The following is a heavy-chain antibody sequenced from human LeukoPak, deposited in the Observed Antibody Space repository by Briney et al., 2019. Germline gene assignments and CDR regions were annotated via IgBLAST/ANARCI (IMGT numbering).Heavy chain of an antibody. V-gene: IGHV3-48*04. D-gene: IGHD1-1*01. CDR1: GFTFSSYS. CDR2: ISSSSSTI. J-gene: IGHJ6*02. Sequence: QTGGSLRLSCAASGFTFSSYSMNWVRQAPGKGLEWVSYISSSSSTIYYADSVKGRFTISRDNAKNSLYLQMNSLRAEDTAVYYCARDQLPQYYYYYYGMDVWGQGTTVTVSS. CDR3: ARDQLPQYYYYYYGMDV.